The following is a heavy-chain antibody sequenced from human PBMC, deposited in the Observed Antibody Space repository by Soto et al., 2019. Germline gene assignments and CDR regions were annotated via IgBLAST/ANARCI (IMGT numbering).Heavy chain of an antibody. Sequence: QVQLVQSGAEVKKPGSSVKVSCKASGGTFSIYAISWVRQAPGQGLEWMGGINPISGTANYAQKFQGRVAMGADDATRTDYKEMSSLKPDDPAVYYCAIYEGGSTSFGIYYNCYCGMDVWVQGTTGTGSS. CDR1: GGTFSIYA. D-gene: IGHD2-2*01. CDR3: AIYEGGSTSFGIYYNCYCGMDV. CDR2: INPISGTA. J-gene: IGHJ6*01. V-gene: IGHV1-69*01.